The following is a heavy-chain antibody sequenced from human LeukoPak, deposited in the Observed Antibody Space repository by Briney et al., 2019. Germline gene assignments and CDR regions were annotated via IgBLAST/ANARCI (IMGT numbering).Heavy chain of an antibody. CDR2: MSGSGGST. CDR1: GFTFSSYA. J-gene: IGHJ3*02. CDR3: AKAYCGGDCFPERNAFDI. D-gene: IGHD2-21*02. V-gene: IGHV3-23*01. Sequence: GGSLRLSCAASGFTFSSYAMSWVRQAPGKGLEWVSAMSGSGGSTYYADSVKGRFTISRDNSKNTLYLQMNSLRAEDTAVYYCAKAYCGGDCFPERNAFDIWGQGTMVTVSS.